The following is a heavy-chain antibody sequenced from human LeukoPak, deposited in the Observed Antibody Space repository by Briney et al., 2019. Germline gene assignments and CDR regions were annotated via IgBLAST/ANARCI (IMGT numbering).Heavy chain of an antibody. CDR1: GVTFRSYA. J-gene: IGHJ4*02. Sequence: SVKVCCKASGVTFRSYAISWVRQAPGQGLEWMGRIIPIFGTANYAQRFQGRLTITTDDSTSTAYMDLSSLRSEDTAVYYCARTDLELGDFDYWGQGTLVTVSS. CDR2: IIPIFGTA. CDR3: ARTDLELGDFDY. D-gene: IGHD1-7*01. V-gene: IGHV1-69*05.